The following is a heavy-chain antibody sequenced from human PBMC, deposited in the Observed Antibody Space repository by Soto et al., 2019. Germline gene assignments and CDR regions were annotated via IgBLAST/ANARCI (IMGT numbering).Heavy chain of an antibody. V-gene: IGHV3-23*01. D-gene: IGHD6-6*01. Sequence: EVQLLESGGGLVQPGGSLRLSCADSGFTFSNYALTWVRQAPGKGLEWVSNISTSGGNTDYADSVRGRFTISRDNSKNTVYLQMNSLRGEDTAIYYCAKERAARGIDYWGQGTLVTVSS. J-gene: IGHJ4*02. CDR3: AKERAARGIDY. CDR1: GFTFSNYA. CDR2: ISTSGGNT.